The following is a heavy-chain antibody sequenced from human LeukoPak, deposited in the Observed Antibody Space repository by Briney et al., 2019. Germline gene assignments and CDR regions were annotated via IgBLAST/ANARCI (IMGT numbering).Heavy chain of an antibody. J-gene: IGHJ1*01. D-gene: IGHD3-22*01. CDR1: GDSISRSDSY. CDR2: IYYSGRT. V-gene: IGHV4-39*01. CDR3: ARRRYYDGSGYLE. Sequence: SETLSLTCSVSGDSISRSDSYWDWIRQPPGKGLEWIGTIYYSGRTYYSPSLNSRVTMSVDTSTNQFSLNLRSVTAADTAVYYCARRRYYDGSGYLEWGQGTLLSVSS.